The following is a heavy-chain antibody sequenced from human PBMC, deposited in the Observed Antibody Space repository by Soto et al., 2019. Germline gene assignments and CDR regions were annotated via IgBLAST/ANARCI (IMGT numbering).Heavy chain of an antibody. CDR2: ISGSGATT. Sequence: EVQLLESGGGLVQPGGSLGLSCTTSGFTFTNYAMSWVRQAPGKGLEWVSAISGSGATTYYADSVKGRFTISRDNSKTTLYLQMNSLRADDTAVYYCAKDHRHWGQGTLVTVSS. CDR1: GFTFTNYA. V-gene: IGHV3-23*01. J-gene: IGHJ4*02. CDR3: AKDHRH.